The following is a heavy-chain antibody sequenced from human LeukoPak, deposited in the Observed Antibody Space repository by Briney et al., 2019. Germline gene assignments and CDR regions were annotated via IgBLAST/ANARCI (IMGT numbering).Heavy chain of an antibody. Sequence: ASVKVSCQASGYTFTDYFLHWVRQAPGQGLEWMGWLNPNSGATNYAQSFRGRATLTRDTSISTAYMDLRSLRSDDTALYYCARVGHGDYPPYFDYWGQGTLVTVSS. V-gene: IGHV1-2*02. CDR3: ARVGHGDYPPYFDY. CDR1: GYTFTDYF. J-gene: IGHJ4*02. D-gene: IGHD4-17*01. CDR2: LNPNSGAT.